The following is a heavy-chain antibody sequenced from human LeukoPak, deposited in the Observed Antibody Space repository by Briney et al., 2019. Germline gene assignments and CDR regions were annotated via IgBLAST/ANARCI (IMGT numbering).Heavy chain of an antibody. CDR1: GDTFSSYA. Sequence: GASVKVSCKASGDTFSSYAINWVRQAPGQGLEWMGGIIPIFGTANYAQKFQGRVTITADKSTSTAYMELSSLRSEDTAVYYCARSRMGTIFDYWGQGTLVTVSS. CDR3: ARSRMGTIFDY. V-gene: IGHV1-69*06. D-gene: IGHD7-27*01. CDR2: IIPIFGTA. J-gene: IGHJ4*02.